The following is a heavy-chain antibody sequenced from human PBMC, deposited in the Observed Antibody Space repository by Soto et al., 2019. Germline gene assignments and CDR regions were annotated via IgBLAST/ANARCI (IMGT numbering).Heavy chain of an antibody. V-gene: IGHV1-46*01. CDR1: GSAITRYY. J-gene: IGHJ6*02. Sequence: QVDLVQSGAEVKKPGASVTISCKASGSAITRYYIHWVRQAPGRGLEWMGIINPGGGSASYAQKFQDRVTRYKHTYAGTVYMDLRSLRTEDTAVYYCARDTSGWSLNGLDVWGQGTTVNVSS. CDR3: ARDTSGWSLNGLDV. CDR2: INPGGGSA. D-gene: IGHD6-19*01.